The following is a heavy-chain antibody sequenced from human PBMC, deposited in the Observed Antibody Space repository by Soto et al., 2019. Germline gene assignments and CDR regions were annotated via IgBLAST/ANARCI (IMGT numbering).Heavy chain of an antibody. CDR1: GGSFSGYY. CDR2: ISHSGST. CDR3: ARGRVVGGTGWFGP. J-gene: IGHJ5*02. Sequence: QVQLQQWGAGLLKPSETLSLTCDVYGGSFSGYYWSWIRQPPGKGLAWIGEISHSGSTNYNPSLKSRVTIPVDTSKYQFSLKLNSVTAAGTAVYYCARGRVVGGTGWFGPWGQGTLVTVSS. D-gene: IGHD2-15*01. V-gene: IGHV4-34*01.